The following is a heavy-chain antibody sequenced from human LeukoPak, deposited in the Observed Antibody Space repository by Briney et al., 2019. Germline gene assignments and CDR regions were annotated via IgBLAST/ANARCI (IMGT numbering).Heavy chain of an antibody. D-gene: IGHD4-17*01. CDR2: ISGRGVST. J-gene: IGHJ1*01. CDR3: AKDPTVTATEYFQH. Sequence: GGSLRLSCAGSGFTFTSYAMSWVRQAPGKGLEWVSSISGRGVSTYYTDSVKGRFTISRDNSKNTLYLQMNSLRAEDTAVYFCAKDPTVTATEYFQHWGQGTLVTVSS. V-gene: IGHV3-23*01. CDR1: GFTFTSYA.